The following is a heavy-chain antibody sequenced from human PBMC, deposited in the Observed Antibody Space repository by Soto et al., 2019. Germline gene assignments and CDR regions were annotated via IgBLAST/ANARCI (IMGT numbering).Heavy chain of an antibody. CDR1: GFTFSSYG. V-gene: IGHV3-30*18. CDR2: ISYDGSNK. D-gene: IGHD1-26*01. Sequence: QVQLVESGGGVVQPGRSLRLSCAASGFTFSSYGMHWVRQAPGKGLEWVAVISYDGSNKYYADSVKGRFTIPRDNSKNTLHLTMNSMRAEDTAVYYCAEGAYSGGYLDYGAQGTLVTVSS. CDR3: AEGAYSGGYLDY. J-gene: IGHJ4*02.